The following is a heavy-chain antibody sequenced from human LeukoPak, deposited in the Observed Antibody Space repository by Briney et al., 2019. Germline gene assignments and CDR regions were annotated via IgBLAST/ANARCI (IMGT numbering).Heavy chain of an antibody. Sequence: SETLSLTCAVYGGSFSGYYWSWIRQPLGKGLEWIGEINHSGSTNYNPSLKSRVTISVDTSKNQFSLKLSSVTAADTAVYYCARVETGTTKLLDYWGQGTLVTVSS. CDR2: INHSGST. J-gene: IGHJ4*02. CDR3: ARVETGTTKLLDY. D-gene: IGHD1-1*01. CDR1: GGSFSGYY. V-gene: IGHV4-34*01.